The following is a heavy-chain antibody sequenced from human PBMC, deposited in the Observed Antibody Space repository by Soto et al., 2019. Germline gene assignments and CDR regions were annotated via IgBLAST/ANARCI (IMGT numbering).Heavy chain of an antibody. CDR1: GFTFSSYG. Sequence: GGSLRLSCAASGFTFSSYGMHWVRQAPGKGLEWVAVISYDGSNKYYADSVKGRFTISRDNSKNTLYLQMNSLRAEDTAVYYCAKDSGKTYYFDYWGQGTLVTV. CDR3: AKDSGKTYYFDY. CDR2: ISYDGSNK. V-gene: IGHV3-30*18. J-gene: IGHJ4*02.